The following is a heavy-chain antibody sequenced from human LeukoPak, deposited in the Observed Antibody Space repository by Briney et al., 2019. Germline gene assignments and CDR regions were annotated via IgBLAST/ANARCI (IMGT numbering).Heavy chain of an antibody. CDR2: ISGSGGST. CDR1: GFTFSSYA. V-gene: IGHV3-23*01. D-gene: IGHD3-22*01. Sequence: GGFLRLSCAASGFTFSSYAMSWVRQAPGKGLEWVSAISGSGGSTYYADSVKGRFTISRDNSKNTLYLRMNSLRAEDTAVYYCAKAYYYDSSGLEYFQHWGQGTLVTVSS. CDR3: AKAYYYDSSGLEYFQH. J-gene: IGHJ1*01.